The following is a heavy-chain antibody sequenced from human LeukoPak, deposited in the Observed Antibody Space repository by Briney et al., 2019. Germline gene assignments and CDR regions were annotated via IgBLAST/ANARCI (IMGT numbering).Heavy chain of an antibody. CDR1: GGSISSYY. Sequence: ASETLSLTCTVSGGSISSYYWSWIRQPPGKGLEWIGYIYYSGSTNYNPSLKSRVTISVDTSKNQFSLKLSSVTAADTAVYYCARGIAARSTHVGYWGQGTLVTVSS. CDR3: ARGIAARSTHVGY. D-gene: IGHD6-6*01. J-gene: IGHJ4*02. V-gene: IGHV4-59*01. CDR2: IYYSGST.